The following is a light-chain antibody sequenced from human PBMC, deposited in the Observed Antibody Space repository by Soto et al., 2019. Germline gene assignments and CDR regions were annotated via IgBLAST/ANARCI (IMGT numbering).Light chain of an antibody. CDR1: QSVSNNY. V-gene: IGKV3-20*01. CDR3: QQYGSSGT. J-gene: IGKJ1*01. CDR2: GAS. Sequence: EIVLSQSPGTLSLSPGGRATLSGSASQSVSNNYLAWYQQKPGQAPRLLIYGASNRATGIPDRFSGSGSGTDFTLTISRLEPEDFAVYYCQQYGSSGTFGQGTKVDI.